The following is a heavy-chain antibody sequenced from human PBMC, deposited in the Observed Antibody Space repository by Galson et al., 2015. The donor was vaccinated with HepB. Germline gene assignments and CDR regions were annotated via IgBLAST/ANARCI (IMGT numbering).Heavy chain of an antibody. D-gene: IGHD3-22*01. Sequence: SLRLSCAASGVTFSDTWVTWVRQAPGKGLEWVGRIKSKADGGTTEYAAPVKGRFTISRDDSKNILYLQMNSLKTEDTGVYYCTAYYYSYWGQGILVTVSS. CDR3: TAYYYSY. J-gene: IGHJ4*02. V-gene: IGHV3-15*01. CDR1: GVTFSDTW. CDR2: IKSKADGGTT.